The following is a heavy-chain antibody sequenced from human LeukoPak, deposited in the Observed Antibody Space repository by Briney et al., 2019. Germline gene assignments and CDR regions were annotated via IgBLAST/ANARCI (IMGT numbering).Heavy chain of an antibody. D-gene: IGHD2/OR15-2a*01. J-gene: IGHJ5*02. CDR3: ARSKNWFDP. CDR2: IKKDGSEK. CDR1: GFTFNSYW. V-gene: IGHV3-7*01. Sequence: GGSLRLSCAASGFTFNSYWMNWVRQAPGKGLEWVANIKKDGSEKNYEDSVKGRFTISRDNAKNSVYLQMSSQRAEDTALYYCARSKNWFDPWGQGTLVTVSS.